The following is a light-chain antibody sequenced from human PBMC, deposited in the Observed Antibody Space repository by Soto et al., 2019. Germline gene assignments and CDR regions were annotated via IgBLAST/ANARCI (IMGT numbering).Light chain of an antibody. CDR1: SSDVGGYNF. V-gene: IGLV2-11*01. CDR3: CSYAGSYPWV. Sequence: QSALTQPRSVSGSPGQSVTISCTGTSSDVGGYNFVSWYQQYPGKAPKLLIYDVSEGPSGVPDRFSGSKSGNTASLTISGLQAEDEAAYYCCSYAGSYPWVFGGGTKLTVL. CDR2: DVS. J-gene: IGLJ3*02.